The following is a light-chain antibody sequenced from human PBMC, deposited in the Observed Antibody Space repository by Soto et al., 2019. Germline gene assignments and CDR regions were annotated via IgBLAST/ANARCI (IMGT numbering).Light chain of an antibody. CDR3: CSYADSNNV. J-gene: IGLJ1*01. CDR2: EVS. Sequence: QSVLTQPPSASGSPGQSVTISCTGTSSDVGGYNYVSWYQQHPGKAPKLMIYEVSKRPSGVPDRFSGSKSGNTASLTVSGLQAEDEADYSCCSYADSNNVFGTGTKLTVL. CDR1: SSDVGGYNY. V-gene: IGLV2-8*01.